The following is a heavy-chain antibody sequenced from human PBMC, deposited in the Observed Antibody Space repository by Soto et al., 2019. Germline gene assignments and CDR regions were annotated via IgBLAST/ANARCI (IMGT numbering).Heavy chain of an antibody. CDR2: IKSKTDGGTT. CDR3: TTIDLSLGYCSSTSCYAHRDFDD. V-gene: IGHV3-15*01. CDR1: GFTFSNAW. Sequence: PGGALRLSCAASGFTFSNAWMGWVRQAPGKGLEWVGRIKSKTDGGTTDYAAPVKGRFTISRDDSKNTLYLQMNSLKTEDTAVYYCTTIDLSLGYCSSTSCYAHRDFDDWGQGTLVTVSS. D-gene: IGHD2-2*01. J-gene: IGHJ4*02.